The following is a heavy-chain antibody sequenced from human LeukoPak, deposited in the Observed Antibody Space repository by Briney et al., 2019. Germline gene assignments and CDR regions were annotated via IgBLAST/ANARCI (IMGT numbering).Heavy chain of an antibody. D-gene: IGHD6-25*01. CDR1: GYTFTGYY. CDR3: ARTAARQDAFNI. V-gene: IGHV1-46*01. Sequence: GASVKVSCKASGYTFTGYYMHWVRQAPGQGLAGMGMINPSGDSTTYAQKFQDRVTMTSDTSTSTVYMELSSLLSDDTAVYYCARTAARQDAFNIWGQGTKVTVSS. CDR2: INPSGDST. J-gene: IGHJ3*02.